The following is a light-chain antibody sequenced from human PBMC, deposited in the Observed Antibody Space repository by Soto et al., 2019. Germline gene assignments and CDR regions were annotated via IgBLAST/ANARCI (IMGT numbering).Light chain of an antibody. CDR2: DVS. CDR1: QAISDW. J-gene: IGKJ1*01. Sequence: DIQMTQSPSTLSASVGDRVSITCLASQAISDWLAWYQQKPGQVPELLIFDVSTLESGVPSRFSGSRSGTEFNLTISSLQPDDFATYFCQQYHTYSTFGQGTKVDVK. V-gene: IGKV1-5*01. CDR3: QQYHTYST.